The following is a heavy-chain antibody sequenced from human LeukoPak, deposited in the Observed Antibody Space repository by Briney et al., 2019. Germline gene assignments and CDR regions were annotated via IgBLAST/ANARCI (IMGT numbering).Heavy chain of an antibody. CDR1: AGSISSYY. J-gene: IGHJ5*02. D-gene: IGHD3-22*01. CDR2: IYYSGST. CDR3: ARALDYYDSSGYLGGWFDP. V-gene: IGHV4-59*01. Sequence: SETLSLTCTVSAGSISSYYCSWIRQPPGEGLEWLGYIYYSGSTNYNPSLKSRVTISVDTSKNQFSLKLSSVTAADTAVYYCARALDYYDSSGYLGGWFDPWGQGTLVTVSS.